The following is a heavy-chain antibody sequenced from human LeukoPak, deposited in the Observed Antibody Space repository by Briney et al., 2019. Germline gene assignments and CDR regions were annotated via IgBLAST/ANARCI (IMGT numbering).Heavy chain of an antibody. D-gene: IGHD3-10*01. J-gene: IGHJ4*02. CDR3: ARSVLWFGDLGY. CDR2: VYYTGTT. V-gene: IGHV4-59*03. Sequence: SETLSLTCTVSGGSITDYYWNWIRQSPEKGLEWIGYVYYTGTTYYSPSLKSRVAISLDRSKNQFSLNLNSVTSADTAVYYCARSVLWFGDLGYWGQGILVTVSS. CDR1: GGSITDYY.